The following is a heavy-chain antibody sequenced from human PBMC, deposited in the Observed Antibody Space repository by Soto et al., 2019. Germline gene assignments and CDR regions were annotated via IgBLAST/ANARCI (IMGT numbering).Heavy chain of an antibody. CDR2: ISYDGSNK. Sequence: QVQLVESGGGVVQPGRSLRLSCADSGFTFSSYAMHWVRQAPGKGLEWVAVISYDGSNKYYAESVKGRFTISRDNSKNTLYLQMISLRAEDTAVYYCARGPLGLGSSFYWGQGTLVTVSS. D-gene: IGHD6-6*01. CDR1: GFTFSSYA. V-gene: IGHV3-30-3*01. CDR3: ARGPLGLGSSFY. J-gene: IGHJ4*02.